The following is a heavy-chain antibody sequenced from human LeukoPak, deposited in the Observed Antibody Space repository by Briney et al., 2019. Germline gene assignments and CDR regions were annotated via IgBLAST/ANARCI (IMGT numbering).Heavy chain of an antibody. CDR3: AVNYDPDY. V-gene: IGHV3-48*03. D-gene: IGHD4-11*01. CDR2: ISSSGRTI. CDR1: GFTFSSYE. J-gene: IGHJ4*02. Sequence: PGGSLRLSCAASGFTFSSYEMNWVRQAPGKGLEWVSYISSSGRTIYYADSVQGRFTISRDNAKNSLYLQMNSLRAEDTAVYYCAVNYDPDYWGQGTLVTVSS.